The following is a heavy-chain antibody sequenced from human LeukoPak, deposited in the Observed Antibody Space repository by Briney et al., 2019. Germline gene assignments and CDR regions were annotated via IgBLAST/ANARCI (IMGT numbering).Heavy chain of an antibody. Sequence: LETLSLTCGVYGGSFSGYYSSWIRQPPGKGLEWFGEINHSGSTKYNPSLKSRVTISVDTSKNQLSLKLSSVTAADTAVYYCAREPYNSGWYAGYFQHWGQGTLVTVSS. J-gene: IGHJ1*01. CDR3: AREPYNSGWYAGYFQH. CDR2: INHSGST. D-gene: IGHD6-19*01. V-gene: IGHV4-34*01. CDR1: GGSFSGYY.